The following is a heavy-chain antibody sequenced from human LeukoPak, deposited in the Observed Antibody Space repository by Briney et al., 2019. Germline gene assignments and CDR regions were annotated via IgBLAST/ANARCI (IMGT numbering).Heavy chain of an antibody. V-gene: IGHV3-23*01. D-gene: IGHD4-23*01. CDR3: AKDLVTVPTWYFDY. CDR2: ISGSGGST. CDR1: GFTFINYA. J-gene: IGHJ4*02. Sequence: GGSLRLSCAASGFTFINYAMSWVRQAPGKGLEWVSAISGSGGSTYYADSVKGRFTISRDNSKNTLYLQMNSLRAEDTAVYYCAKDLVTVPTWYFDYWGQGTLVTVSS.